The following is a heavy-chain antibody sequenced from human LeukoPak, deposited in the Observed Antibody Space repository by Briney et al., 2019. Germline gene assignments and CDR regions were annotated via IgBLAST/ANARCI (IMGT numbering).Heavy chain of an antibody. CDR3: ARDRRELRGLLWFGELSPPEY. J-gene: IGHJ4*02. V-gene: IGHV1-3*01. D-gene: IGHD3-10*01. CDR1: GYTFTSYA. Sequence: GASVKVSCKASGYTFTSYAMHWVRQAPGQRLEWMGWINAGNGNTKYSQKFQGRVTITRDTSASTAYMELSSLRSEDTAVYYCARDRRELRGLLWFGELSPPEYWGQGTLVTVSS. CDR2: INAGNGNT.